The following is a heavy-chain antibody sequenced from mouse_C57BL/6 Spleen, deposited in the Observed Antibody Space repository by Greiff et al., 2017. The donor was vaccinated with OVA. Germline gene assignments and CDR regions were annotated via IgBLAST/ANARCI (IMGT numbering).Heavy chain of an antibody. Sequence: EVQRVEPGPELVKPGASVKLPCKASGYTFTDYNMDWVKQSHGQSLEWIGDINPNNGGTIYNQKFKGKATLTVDKSSSTAYMELRSLTSEYTAVYYCARGGVLRPRDFDYWGQGTTLTVSS. CDR2: INPNNGGT. J-gene: IGHJ2*01. D-gene: IGHD1-2*01. CDR3: ARGGVLRPRDFDY. CDR1: GYTFTDYN. V-gene: IGHV1-18*01.